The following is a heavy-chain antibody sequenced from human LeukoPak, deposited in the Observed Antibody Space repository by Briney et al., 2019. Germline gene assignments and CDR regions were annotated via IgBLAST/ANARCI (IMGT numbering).Heavy chain of an antibody. Sequence: GASVKVSCKASGYTFSSSGMYWVRQAPGQGLEWMGWINAANGNTKYSQRFQGRVTITRDTSASTVYMELSSLRSEDTAVYYCARDRAYYYDSSGYYHPYYYYGMDVWGQGTTVTVSS. CDR3: ARDRAYYYDSSGYYHPYYYYGMDV. J-gene: IGHJ6*02. V-gene: IGHV1-3*01. CDR2: INAANGNT. D-gene: IGHD3-22*01. CDR1: GYTFSSSG.